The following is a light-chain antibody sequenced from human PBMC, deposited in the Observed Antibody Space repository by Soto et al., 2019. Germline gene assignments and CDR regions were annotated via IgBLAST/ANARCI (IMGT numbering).Light chain of an antibody. Sequence: EIVVTQSPANLSLSPGERATLSCRASQSVSSSLAWYQQKPGQSPRLLIYDAYNRATGIPARCSGSGSGTDFTLTIISLEPEDFAVYYCQQRSNWPPGTFGGGTKVEIK. V-gene: IGKV3-11*01. CDR1: QSVSSS. J-gene: IGKJ4*01. CDR2: DAY. CDR3: QQRSNWPPGT.